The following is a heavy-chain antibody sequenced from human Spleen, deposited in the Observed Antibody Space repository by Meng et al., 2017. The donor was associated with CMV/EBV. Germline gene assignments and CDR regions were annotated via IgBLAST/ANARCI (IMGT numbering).Heavy chain of an antibody. Sequence: ASVKVSCKASGYTFTNYVISWVRQAPGQGLEWMGWISASTGDTNYAQKLKCRVMMTTDTSITTAYMELRSLRSDDPAVYYCARDRLAAGGGTGYWGQGTLVTVSS. J-gene: IGHJ4*02. CDR2: ISASTGDT. D-gene: IGHD6-13*01. CDR1: GYTFTNYV. V-gene: IGHV1-18*01. CDR3: ARDRLAAGGGTGY.